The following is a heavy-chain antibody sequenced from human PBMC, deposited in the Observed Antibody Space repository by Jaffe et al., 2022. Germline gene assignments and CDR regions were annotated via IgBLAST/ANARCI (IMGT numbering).Heavy chain of an antibody. CDR3: ASTTPEDDYGDYGPSYFDY. J-gene: IGHJ4*02. D-gene: IGHD4-17*01. Sequence: QLQLQESGPGLVKPSETLSLTCTVSGGSISSSSYYWGWIRQPPGKGLEWIGSIYYSGSTYYNPSLKSRVTISVDTSKNQFSLKLSSVTAADTAVYYCASTTPEDDYGDYGPSYFDYWGQGTLVTVSS. CDR1: GGSISSSSYY. CDR2: IYYSGST. V-gene: IGHV4-39*01.